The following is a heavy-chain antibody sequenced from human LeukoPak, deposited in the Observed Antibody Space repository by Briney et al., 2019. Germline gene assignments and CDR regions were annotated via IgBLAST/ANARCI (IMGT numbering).Heavy chain of an antibody. CDR1: GYSFTSYW. Sequence: GESLKISCKGSGYSFTSYWISWVRQMPGKGLEWMGRIDPSDSYTNYSPSFQGHVTISADKSISTAYLQWSSLKASDTAMYYCASTYYYDSSGYYYWGRGTLVTVSS. CDR2: IDPSDSYT. CDR3: ASTYYYDSSGYYY. D-gene: IGHD3-22*01. V-gene: IGHV5-10-1*01. J-gene: IGHJ4*02.